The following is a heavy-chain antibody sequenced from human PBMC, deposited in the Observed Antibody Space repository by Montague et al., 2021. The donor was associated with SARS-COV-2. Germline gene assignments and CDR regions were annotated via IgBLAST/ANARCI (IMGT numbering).Heavy chain of an antibody. CDR3: ARMDILTAYPDDY. V-gene: IGHV3-23*01. CDR1: GFSFSFYA. J-gene: IGHJ4*02. D-gene: IGHD3-9*01. Sequence: SLRLSCAASGFSFSFYAMSWVRQAPGKGLEWVSGIRGSGGSTYYADSVKGRFTISRDNSTNTLYLQMNSLRAGDTAVYYCARMDILTAYPDDYWGQGTLVAVAS. CDR2: IRGSGGST.